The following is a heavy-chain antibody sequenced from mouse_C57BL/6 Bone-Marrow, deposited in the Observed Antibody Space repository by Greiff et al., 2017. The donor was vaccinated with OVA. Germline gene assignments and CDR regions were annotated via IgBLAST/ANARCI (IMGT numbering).Heavy chain of an antibody. V-gene: IGHV1-69*01. CDR3: ALRQLRLFWFAY. Sequence: VQLQQPGAELVMPGASVKLSCKASGYTFTSYWMHWVTQRPGQGLEWIGAIDPSDSYPNYNQKFKGKSTLTVDKSSSTAYMQLSSLTSEDSAVYYCALRQLRLFWFAYWGQGTLVTVSA. D-gene: IGHD3-2*02. CDR2: IDPSDSYP. J-gene: IGHJ3*01. CDR1: GYTFTSYW.